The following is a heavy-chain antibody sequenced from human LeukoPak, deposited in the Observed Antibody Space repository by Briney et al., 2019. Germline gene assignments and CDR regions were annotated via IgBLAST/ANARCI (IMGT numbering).Heavy chain of an antibody. V-gene: IGHV3-30*02. CDR2: IRYDGSNK. Sequence: GGSLRLSCAASGFTFSSYGMHWVRQAPGKGLEWVAFIRYDGSNKYYADSVKGRFTISRDNSKNTLYLQMNSLRAEDTAVYYCARGGSSTIREDYAIDYWGQGTLVTVSS. J-gene: IGHJ4*02. CDR1: GFTFSSYG. D-gene: IGHD2-2*01. CDR3: ARGGSSTIREDYAIDY.